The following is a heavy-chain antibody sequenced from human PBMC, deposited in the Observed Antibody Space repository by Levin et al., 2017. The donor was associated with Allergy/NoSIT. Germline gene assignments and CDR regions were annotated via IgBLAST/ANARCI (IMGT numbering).Heavy chain of an antibody. CDR2: ISSSSSTI. J-gene: IGHJ3*02. V-gene: IGHV3-48*01. Sequence: LSLTCAASGFTFSSYSMNWVRQAPGKGLEWVSYISSSSSTIYYADSVKGRFTISRDNAKNSLYLQMNSLRAEDTAVYYCARANWAFDIWGQGTMVTVSS. CDR3: ARANWAFDI. CDR1: GFTFSSYS.